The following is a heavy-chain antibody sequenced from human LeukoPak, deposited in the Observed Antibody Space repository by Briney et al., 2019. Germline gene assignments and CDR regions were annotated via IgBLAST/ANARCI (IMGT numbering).Heavy chain of an antibody. V-gene: IGHV3-23*01. CDR2: ISGSGDRT. CDR3: AKDLRYNFDY. J-gene: IGHJ4*02. CDR1: GITFSSYA. D-gene: IGHD1-1*01. Sequence: GGSPRLSCAASGITFSSYAMSWVRQAPGKGLEWVSAISGSGDRTYYADSVKGRFTISRDNSKNTLYLQMHTLRAEDTAVYYCAKDLRYNFDYWGQGTLVTVSS.